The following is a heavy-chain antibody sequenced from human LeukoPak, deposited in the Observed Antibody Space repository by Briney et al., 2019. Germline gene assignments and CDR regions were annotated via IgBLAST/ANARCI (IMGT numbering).Heavy chain of an antibody. CDR3: ARAPGYGSQKDY. CDR1: GVNFSSYA. J-gene: IGHJ4*02. Sequence: PGGSLRLSCTGSGVNFSSYAMSWVRQAPGKGLEWVSTISGSGGSTYYAVSVKGRFTISRDNSKNTLYLQMNSLRAEDTAVYYCARAPGYGSQKDYWGQGTLVTVSS. CDR2: ISGSGGST. V-gene: IGHV3-23*01. D-gene: IGHD3-10*01.